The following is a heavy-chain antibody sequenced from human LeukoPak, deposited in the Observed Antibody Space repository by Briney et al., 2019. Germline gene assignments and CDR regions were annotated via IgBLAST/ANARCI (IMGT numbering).Heavy chain of an antibody. V-gene: IGHV4-59*01. J-gene: IGHJ4*02. CDR2: IYYSGST. CDR3: AIRSSIWSGYQDTLYYFDS. Sequence: SETLSLTCTVSGGXISSYYWSWIRQPPGKRQEWIGHIYYSGSTNYNPSLKSRVTISVDTSKNQFSLKLSSVTAADTAVYYCAIRSSIWSGYQDTLYYFDSWGQGTLVTVSS. CDR1: GGXISSYY. D-gene: IGHD3-3*01.